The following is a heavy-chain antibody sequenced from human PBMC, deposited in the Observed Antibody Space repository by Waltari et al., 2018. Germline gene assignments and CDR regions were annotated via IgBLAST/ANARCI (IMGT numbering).Heavy chain of an antibody. CDR1: GGSISSSSYY. D-gene: IGHD5-12*01. Sequence: QLQLQESGPGLVKPSETLSLTCTVSGGSISSSSYYWGWIRQPPGKGLVWIGGIYYMGSTYYNPSLKSRVTISVDTSKNQFSLKLSSVTAADTAVYYCAREGDGGGYDLKWFDPWGQGTLVTVSS. J-gene: IGHJ5*02. CDR2: IYYMGST. CDR3: AREGDGGGYDLKWFDP. V-gene: IGHV4-39*07.